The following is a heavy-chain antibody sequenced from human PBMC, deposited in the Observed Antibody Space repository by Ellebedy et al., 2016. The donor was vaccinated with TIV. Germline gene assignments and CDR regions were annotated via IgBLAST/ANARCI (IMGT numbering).Heavy chain of an antibody. CDR2: ISSSSSYI. Sequence: GESLKISXAASGFTFSSYSMNWVRQAPGKGLEWVSSISSSSSYIYYADSVKGRFTISRDNAKNSLYLQMNSLRAEDTAVYYCAREVTTRGYLDYWGQGTLVTVSS. J-gene: IGHJ4*02. D-gene: IGHD4-17*01. CDR3: AREVTTRGYLDY. V-gene: IGHV3-21*01. CDR1: GFTFSSYS.